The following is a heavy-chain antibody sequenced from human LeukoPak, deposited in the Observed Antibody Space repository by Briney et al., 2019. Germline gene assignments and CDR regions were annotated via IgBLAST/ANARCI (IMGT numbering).Heavy chain of an antibody. V-gene: IGHV3-30*03. Sequence: GGSLRLSCAASGFTFSSYGMHWVRQAPGKGLEWVAVISYDGSNKYADSVKGRFTISRDNSKNTLYLQMNSLRAGDMAVYYCARAGRQWVVWYFDYWGQGTLVSVSS. CDR3: ARAGRQWVVWYFDY. J-gene: IGHJ4*02. CDR1: GFTFSSYG. D-gene: IGHD6-19*01. CDR2: ISYDGSNK.